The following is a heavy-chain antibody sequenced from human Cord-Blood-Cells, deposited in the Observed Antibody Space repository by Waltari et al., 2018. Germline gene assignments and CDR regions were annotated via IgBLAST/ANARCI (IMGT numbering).Heavy chain of an antibody. J-gene: IGHJ4*02. V-gene: IGHV4-34*01. D-gene: IGHD3-16*01. CDR1: GGWFSGDD. CDR2: INHSGST. Sequence: QVQLQQWGAGLLKPAETLSLTCAVYGGWFSGDDWSWIRQPPGKGLEWIGEINHSGSTNYNPSLKSRVTISVDTSKNQFSLKLSSVTAADTAVYYCARGSGWGLFDYWGQGTLVTVSS. CDR3: ARGSGWGLFDY.